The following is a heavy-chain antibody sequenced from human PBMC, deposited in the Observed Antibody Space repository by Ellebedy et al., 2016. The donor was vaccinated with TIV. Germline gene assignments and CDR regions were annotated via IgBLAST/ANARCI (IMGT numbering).Heavy chain of an antibody. CDR3: ARHGLVGLKAAAGLDHFDY. J-gene: IGHJ4*02. Sequence: MPSETLSLTCTVSGGSISSSSYYWGWIRQLPGKGLEWIGSISYSGSTYYSPSLKSRVTISVDTSKNQFSLKLGSVTAADTAVYYCARHGLVGLKAAAGLDHFDYWGQGTLVTVSS. CDR2: ISYSGST. V-gene: IGHV4-39*01. CDR1: GGSISSSSYY. D-gene: IGHD6-13*01.